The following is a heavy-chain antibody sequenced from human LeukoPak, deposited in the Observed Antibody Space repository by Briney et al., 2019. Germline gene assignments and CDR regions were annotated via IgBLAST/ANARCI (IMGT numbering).Heavy chain of an antibody. CDR3: ASGSKVGRGLD. J-gene: IGHJ4*02. Sequence: PSETLSLTCTVSGGSLSSYYWSWIRQPPGKGLEWIGYIYYSGSTNYNPSLKSRVTISVDTSKNQFSLKLSSVTAADTAVYYCASGSKVGRGLDWGQGTLVTVSS. D-gene: IGHD3-10*01. CDR2: IYYSGST. CDR1: GGSLSSYY. V-gene: IGHV4-59*08.